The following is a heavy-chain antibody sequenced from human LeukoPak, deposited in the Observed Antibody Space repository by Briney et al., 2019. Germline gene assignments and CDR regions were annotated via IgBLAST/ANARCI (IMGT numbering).Heavy chain of an antibody. V-gene: IGHV5-51*01. CDR1: GSIFTSYW. Sequence: PGESLQISCQGSGSIFTSYWIGWVRQLPGKGLEWMGIIYPGDSDTRYSPSFQGQVTISADKSISTAYLQWSSLKASDTAMYYCARPRIAAAGSGVYYFDYWGQGTLVTVSS. CDR2: IYPGDSDT. D-gene: IGHD6-13*01. CDR3: ARPRIAAAGSGVYYFDY. J-gene: IGHJ4*02.